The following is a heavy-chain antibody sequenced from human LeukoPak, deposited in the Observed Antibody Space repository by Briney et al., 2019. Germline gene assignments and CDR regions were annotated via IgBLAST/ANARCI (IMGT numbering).Heavy chain of an antibody. CDR2: INPNSGGT. CDR1: GYTFTGYY. V-gene: IGHV1-2*02. Sequence: ASVKVSCKASGYTFTGYYIHWVRQAPGQGLEWMGWINPNSGGTQYAQKFHDRVTLTRDTSISTAYMELSRLRSDDTAVYYCARRYCSGGSCHNPFDYWGQGTLVTVSS. J-gene: IGHJ4*02. CDR3: ARRYCSGGSCHNPFDY. D-gene: IGHD2-15*01.